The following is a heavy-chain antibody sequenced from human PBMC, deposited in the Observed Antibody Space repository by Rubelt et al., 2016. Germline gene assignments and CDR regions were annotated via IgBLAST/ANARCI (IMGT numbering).Heavy chain of an antibody. CDR3: ARDSGGVAGISNYYGMDV. CDR2: ISGSGGST. V-gene: IGHV3-23*01. D-gene: IGHD6-19*01. J-gene: IGHJ6*02. Sequence: ECVSGISGSGGSTYYADSVKGRFTISRDNSKNTLYLQMNSLRAEDTAVYYCARDSGGVAGISNYYGMDVWGQGTTVTVSS.